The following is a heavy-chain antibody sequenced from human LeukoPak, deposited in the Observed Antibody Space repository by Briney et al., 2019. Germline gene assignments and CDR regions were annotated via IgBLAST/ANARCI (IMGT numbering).Heavy chain of an antibody. Sequence: GGSLRLSCAASGFTFSSYAMHWVRQAPGKGLEWVAVISYDGSNKYYADSVKGRFTISRDNSKNTLYLQMNSLRAKDTAVYYCASSIAVAGDDHWGQGTLVTVSS. CDR1: GFTFSSYA. CDR3: ASSIAVAGDDH. CDR2: ISYDGSNK. V-gene: IGHV3-30-3*01. J-gene: IGHJ4*02. D-gene: IGHD6-19*01.